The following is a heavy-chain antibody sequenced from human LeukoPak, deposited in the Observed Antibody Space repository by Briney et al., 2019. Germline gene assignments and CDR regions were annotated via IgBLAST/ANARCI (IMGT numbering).Heavy chain of an antibody. CDR3: TTVSGVWLLHY. V-gene: IGHV3-15*01. Sequence: GGPLRLSCAASGFPSGNAWLSWVRKAPGKGLEYIGRVKSKIEGGTTDYAGPVKGRFTISRDDSKNTLYLQMNSLTTEDTAVYYCTTVSGVWLLHYWGQGTLVTVSS. J-gene: IGHJ4*02. CDR1: GFPSGNAW. CDR2: VKSKIEGGTT. D-gene: IGHD3-22*01.